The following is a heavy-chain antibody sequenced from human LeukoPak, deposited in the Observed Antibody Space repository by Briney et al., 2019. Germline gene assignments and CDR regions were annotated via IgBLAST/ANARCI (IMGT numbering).Heavy chain of an antibody. D-gene: IGHD5-12*01. J-gene: IGHJ6*03. CDR2: INPNSGGT. CDR1: GYTFTDYY. CDR3: AVGVGGYDFYYYYYMDV. Sequence: ASVKVSCKASGYTFTDYYIHWVRQAPGQGLEWMGRINPNSGGTNYAQKFQGRVTMTRDTSISTAYMELSSLRSEDTAVYYCAVGVGGYDFYYYYYMDVWGKGTTVTVSS. V-gene: IGHV1-2*06.